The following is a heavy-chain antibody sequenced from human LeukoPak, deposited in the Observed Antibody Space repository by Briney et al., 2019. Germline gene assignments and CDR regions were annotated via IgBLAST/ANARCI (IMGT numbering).Heavy chain of an antibody. J-gene: IGHJ4*02. V-gene: IGHV1-2*04. CDR3: ARTHYYDSSGYYTEGLFDY. CDR2: INPNSGGT. Sequence: GASVKVSCKASGYTFTGYYMHWVRQAPGQGLEWMGWINPNSGGTNYAQKFQGWVTMTRDTPISTAYMELSRLRSDDTAVYYCARTHYYDSSGYYTEGLFDYWGQGTLVTVSS. D-gene: IGHD3-22*01. CDR1: GYTFTGYY.